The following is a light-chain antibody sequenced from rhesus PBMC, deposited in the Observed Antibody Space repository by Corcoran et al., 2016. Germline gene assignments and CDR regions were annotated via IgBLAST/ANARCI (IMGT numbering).Light chain of an antibody. CDR1: QGISNY. CDR2: YAS. J-gene: IGKJ1*01. Sequence: DIQMTQSPSSLSASVGDTVTITWRASQGISNYLAWYQQKPGKAPKPLIYYASNLESGVPSRFSGSGSGTDFTLPISSLQPEDFAIYYFQQHNSYPPTFGRGAKVEIK. CDR3: QQHNSYPPT. V-gene: IGKV1S14*01.